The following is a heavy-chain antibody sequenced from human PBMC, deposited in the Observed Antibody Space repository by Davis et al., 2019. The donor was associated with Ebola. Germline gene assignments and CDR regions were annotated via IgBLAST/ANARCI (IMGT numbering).Heavy chain of an antibody. D-gene: IGHD6-6*01. CDR1: GFTFRDYY. CDR2: ISSSSSYT. V-gene: IGHV3-11*06. Sequence: PGGSLRLSCADSGFTFRDYYMSWIRQAPGKGLEWVSYISSSSSYTNYADSVKGRFTISRDNAKNSLYLQMNSLRAEDTAVYYCASESASSSLKYYYYYMDVWGKGTTVTVAS. J-gene: IGHJ6*03. CDR3: ASESASSSLKYYYYYMDV.